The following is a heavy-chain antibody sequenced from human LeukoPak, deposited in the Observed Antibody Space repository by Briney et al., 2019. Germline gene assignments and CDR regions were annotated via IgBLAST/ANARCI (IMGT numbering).Heavy chain of an antibody. CDR2: INPSDGST. Sequence: ASMKDSCRTSRYTFTTYYMHWVRQPPGQGLEWMGIINPSDGSTSYAEKFQGRVTMTRDTSTSTVYMELSSLRSEDTAVYYCARPLPYCSGCSCSIVGTDYWGPGSLVTASS. CDR3: ARPLPYCSGCSCSIVGTDY. V-gene: IGHV1-46*01. CDR1: RYTFTTYY. D-gene: IGHD2-15*01. J-gene: IGHJ4*02.